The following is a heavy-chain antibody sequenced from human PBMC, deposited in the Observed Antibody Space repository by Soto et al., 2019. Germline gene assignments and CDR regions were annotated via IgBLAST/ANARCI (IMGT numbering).Heavy chain of an antibody. CDR2: ISSTGTSM. V-gene: IGHV3-48*03. J-gene: IGHJ4*02. Sequence: VQLVESGGDLVQPGGSLRLSCAASGFTFSSYEMNWVRQAPGKGLEWVSYISSTGTSMDYADSVKGRFTISRDNAKNSLFLQLNSLRDEDTAVYYCARETHFIDYWGQGTLVSVSA. CDR3: ARETHFIDY. CDR1: GFTFSSYE.